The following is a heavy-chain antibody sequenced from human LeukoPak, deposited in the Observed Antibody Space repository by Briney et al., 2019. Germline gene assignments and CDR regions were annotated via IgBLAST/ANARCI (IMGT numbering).Heavy chain of an antibody. D-gene: IGHD3-9*01. CDR2: ISSSSSYI. J-gene: IGHJ4*02. Sequence: PGGSLRLSCAASGFTFSSYSMNWVRQAPGKELEWVSSISSSSSYIYYADSVKGRFTISRDNAKNSLYLQMNSLRAEDTAVYYCATERITIFQPISWGQGTLVTVSS. CDR1: GFTFSSYS. CDR3: ATERITIFQPIS. V-gene: IGHV3-21*04.